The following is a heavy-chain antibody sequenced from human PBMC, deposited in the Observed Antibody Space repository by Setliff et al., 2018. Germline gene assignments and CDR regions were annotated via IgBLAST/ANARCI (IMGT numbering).Heavy chain of an antibody. CDR2: ISHNGRV. CDR3: ARSRYYDSSGNNYGLDY. J-gene: IGHJ4*02. V-gene: IGHV4-34*01. Sequence: SDTLSLTCDIQGGAVSGFYWSWIRQTPGKDLEWIGEISHNGRVSSSPSLKSRVTISVDRAKNHFSLKLTSVTAADTAMYYCARSRYYDSSGNNYGLDYRGQGTLVTVS. D-gene: IGHD3-22*01. CDR1: GGAVSGFY.